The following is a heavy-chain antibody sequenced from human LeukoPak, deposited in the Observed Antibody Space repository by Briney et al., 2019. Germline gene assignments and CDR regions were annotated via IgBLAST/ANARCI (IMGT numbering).Heavy chain of an antibody. V-gene: IGHV1-2*06. D-gene: IGHD5-18*01. CDR2: INPNNGDT. Sequence: ASVKVSCKASGYTFTGYFLHWVRQAPGQGLEWMGRINPNNGDTNYAQNLQGRVTMTGDTSISTAYMELSRLRSDDTAVYFCARGPLYSYGIIDYWGQGTLVTVSS. J-gene: IGHJ4*02. CDR1: GYTFTGYF. CDR3: ARGPLYSYGIIDY.